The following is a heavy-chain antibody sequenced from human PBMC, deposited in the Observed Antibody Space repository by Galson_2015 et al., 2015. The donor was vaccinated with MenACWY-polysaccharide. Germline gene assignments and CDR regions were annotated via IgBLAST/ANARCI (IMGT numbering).Heavy chain of an antibody. J-gene: IGHJ4*02. V-gene: IGHV1-69*04. CDR1: GDTFSSSG. CDR3: ARARLRTTTVATPDYFLDS. D-gene: IGHD2/OR15-2a*01. CDR2: IIPILDAA. Sequence: SVKVSCKASGDTFSSSGVTWVRQAPGQGLEWVGRIIPILDAADSAQRFQGRLTITADKSTSTAYMELSGLRSDDTAVYYCARARLRTTTVATPDYFLDSWGQGTLVTVSS.